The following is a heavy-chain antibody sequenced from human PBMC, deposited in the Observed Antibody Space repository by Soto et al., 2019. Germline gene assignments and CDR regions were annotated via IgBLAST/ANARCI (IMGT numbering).Heavy chain of an antibody. J-gene: IGHJ4*02. CDR1: GFTFSSYA. CDR2: ISGSGGST. D-gene: IGHD3-9*01. CDR3: AKDMRYYDILTGYSYFDY. Sequence: PGGSLRLSCAASGFTFSSYAMSWVRQAPGKGLEWVSAISGSGGSTYYADSVKGRFTISRDNSKNTLYLQMNSLRAEDTAVYYCAKDMRYYDILTGYSYFDYWGQGTLVTLSS. V-gene: IGHV3-23*01.